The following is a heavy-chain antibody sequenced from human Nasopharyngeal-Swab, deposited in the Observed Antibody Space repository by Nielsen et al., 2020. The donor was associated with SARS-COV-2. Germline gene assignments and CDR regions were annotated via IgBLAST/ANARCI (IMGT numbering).Heavy chain of an antibody. Sequence: SETLSLTCAVSGGSVSSNDWWTWVRQSPGKGLEWIGEVSHSGSINYNPSLKSRVTLSMDKSKRQFSLRLPSVSAADTAVYFCARGDLVVVPSPLLGLGPFFYYFYLDVWGKGTTVTVSS. CDR1: GGSVSSNDW. V-gene: IGHV4-4*02. J-gene: IGHJ6*03. CDR2: VSHSGSI. D-gene: IGHD2-2*01. CDR3: ARGDLVVVPSPLLGLGPFFYYFYLDV.